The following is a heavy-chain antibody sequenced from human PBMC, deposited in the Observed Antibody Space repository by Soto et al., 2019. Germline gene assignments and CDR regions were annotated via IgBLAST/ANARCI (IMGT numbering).Heavy chain of an antibody. CDR2: TSSSGSTI. CDR1: GFTFSDYY. Sequence: GGSLRLSCAASGFTFSDYYMGWIRQAPGKGLEWVSYTSSSGSTIYYADSVKGRFTISRDNDKNSLYLQMNSLRAEDTAVYYFVRDGGGWYGSGVDDAFDIWGQGTMVTVS. D-gene: IGHD6-19*01. CDR3: VRDGGGWYGSGVDDAFDI. J-gene: IGHJ3*02. V-gene: IGHV3-11*04.